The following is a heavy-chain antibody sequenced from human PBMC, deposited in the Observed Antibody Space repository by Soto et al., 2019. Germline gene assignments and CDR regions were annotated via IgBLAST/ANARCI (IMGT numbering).Heavy chain of an antibody. CDR3: ARVLWFGEIQGGPLDY. V-gene: IGHV1-2*04. J-gene: IGHJ4*02. CDR2: VNPNSGGT. Sequence: ASVKVSCKASGYTFTGYYMHWVRQAPGQGLEWMGWVNPNSGGTNYAQKFQGWVTMTRDTSISTAYMELSRLRSDDTAVYYCARVLWFGEIQGGPLDYRGQGALVTVSS. CDR1: GYTFTGYY. D-gene: IGHD3-10*01.